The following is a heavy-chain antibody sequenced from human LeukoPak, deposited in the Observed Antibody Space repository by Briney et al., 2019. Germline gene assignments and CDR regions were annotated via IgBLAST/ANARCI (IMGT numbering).Heavy chain of an antibody. CDR2: IYHSGST. Sequence: SETLSLTCTVSGGSISSGGYYWSWIRQPPGKGLEWIGYIYHSGSTYYNPSLKSRVTISVDRSKNQFSLKLSSVTAADTAVYYCARDAGYCSSTSCSREGDWFDPWGQGTLVTVSS. V-gene: IGHV4-30-2*01. CDR1: GGSISSGGYY. D-gene: IGHD2-2*01. CDR3: ARDAGYCSSTSCSREGDWFDP. J-gene: IGHJ5*02.